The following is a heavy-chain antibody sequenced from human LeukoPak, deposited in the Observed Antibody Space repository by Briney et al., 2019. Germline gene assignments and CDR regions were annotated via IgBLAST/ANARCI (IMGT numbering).Heavy chain of an antibody. D-gene: IGHD1-26*01. J-gene: IGHJ4*02. Sequence: GGSLRLSCVASGFTFEKYDMNWVRQAPGKGLEWLATIYGSGVSISYADSVKGRFTISRDNSNNTLYLQMNSLRAEDTAMYFCAKDLGWELPAEAYWGQGILVTVSS. CDR1: GFTFEKYD. V-gene: IGHV3-23*01. CDR3: AKDLGWELPAEAY. CDR2: IYGSGVSI.